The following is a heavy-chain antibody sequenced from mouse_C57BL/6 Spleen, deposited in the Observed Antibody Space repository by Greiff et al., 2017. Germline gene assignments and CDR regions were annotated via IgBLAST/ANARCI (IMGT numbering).Heavy chain of an antibody. J-gene: IGHJ3*01. V-gene: IGHV1-82*01. CDR2: IYPGDGDT. CDR3: ARAAGAAQATHFAY. Sequence: QVQLQQSGPELVKPGASVKISCKASGYAFSSSWMNWVKQRPGKGLEWIGRIYPGDGDTNYNGKFKGKATLTADKSSSTAYMQLSSLTSEDSAVYFCARAAGAAQATHFAYWGQGTLVTVSA. CDR1: GYAFSSSW. D-gene: IGHD3-2*02.